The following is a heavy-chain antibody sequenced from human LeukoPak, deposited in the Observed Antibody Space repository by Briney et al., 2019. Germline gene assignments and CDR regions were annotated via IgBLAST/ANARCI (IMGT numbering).Heavy chain of an antibody. D-gene: IGHD6-19*01. Sequence: KPSETLSLTCTVSGGTISSYYWNWIRPPPGKGLEWIGYIHYSGSTKYNPSLRSRVTISVDTSKNQFSLKLSSVTAADTAVYYCARWYSSGWAFDYWGQGTLVTISS. V-gene: IGHV4-59*08. J-gene: IGHJ4*02. CDR1: GGTISSYY. CDR3: ARWYSSGWAFDY. CDR2: IHYSGST.